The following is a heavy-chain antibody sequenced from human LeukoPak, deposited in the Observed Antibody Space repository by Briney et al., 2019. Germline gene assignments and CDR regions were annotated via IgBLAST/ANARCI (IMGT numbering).Heavy chain of an antibody. CDR3: ARGYYDILTGYYKGNWFDP. V-gene: IGHV1-18*01. CDR2: IRGDNGNT. Sequence: ASVKVSCKASGYTFSNYGISWVRQAPGQGLEWVGWIRGDNGNTNYAQKLQGGVTITADESTSTAYMELSSLRSEDTAVYYCARGYYDILTGYYKGNWFDPWGQGTLVTVSS. J-gene: IGHJ5*02. D-gene: IGHD3-9*01. CDR1: GYTFSNYG.